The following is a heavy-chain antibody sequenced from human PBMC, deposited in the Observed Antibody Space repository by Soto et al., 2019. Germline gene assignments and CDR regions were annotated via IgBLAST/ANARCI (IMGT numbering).Heavy chain of an antibody. D-gene: IGHD5-12*01. CDR2: IIPIFGTA. V-gene: IGHV1-69*01. Sequence: QVQLVQSGAEVKKPGSSVKVSCKASGGTFSSYAISWVRQAPGQGLEWMGGIIPIFGTANYAQKFQGRVTLTADESTSPAYMELGSPRSEDTAVHHCARQKPSGSALPHYYYYGMDVWGQGTTVTVSS. CDR1: GGTFSSYA. J-gene: IGHJ6*02. CDR3: ARQKPSGSALPHYYYYGMDV.